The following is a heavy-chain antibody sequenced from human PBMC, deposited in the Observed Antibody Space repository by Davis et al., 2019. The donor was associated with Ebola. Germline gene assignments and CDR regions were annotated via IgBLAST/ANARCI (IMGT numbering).Heavy chain of an antibody. V-gene: IGHV1-58*01. J-gene: IGHJ4*02. CDR2: IVVGSGNT. Sequence: SVKVSCKASGFTFTSSAVQWVRQARGQRLEWIGWIVVGSGNTNYAQKFQGWVTMTRDTSISTAYMELSRLRSDDTAVYYCATGYSRAPLLGYWGQGTLVTVSS. CDR3: ATGYSRAPLLGY. D-gene: IGHD6-13*01. CDR1: GFTFTSSA.